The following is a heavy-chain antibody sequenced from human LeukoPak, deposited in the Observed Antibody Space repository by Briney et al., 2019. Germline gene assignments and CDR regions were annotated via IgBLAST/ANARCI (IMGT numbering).Heavy chain of an antibody. CDR3: ARRGLVAGIYDLVYGFDL. CDR2: GNPDNGNT. Sequence: GASVKVSCKAAGYSFTTFHMNWVRQAPGQGPEWMGWGNPDNGNTGFAQKFQGRVTITQNSSVTTVYMELSSLTSEDTAVYYCARRGLVAGIYDLVYGFDLWGQGTMVTVSS. D-gene: IGHD3/OR15-3a*01. J-gene: IGHJ3*01. V-gene: IGHV1-8*03. CDR1: GYSFTTFH.